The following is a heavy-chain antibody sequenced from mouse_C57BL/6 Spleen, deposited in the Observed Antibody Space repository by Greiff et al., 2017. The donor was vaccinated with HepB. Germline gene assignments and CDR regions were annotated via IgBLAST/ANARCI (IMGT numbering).Heavy chain of an antibody. CDR3: ASSYYGSSYFDY. D-gene: IGHD1-1*01. CDR1: GYSITSGYY. CDR2: ISYDGSN. V-gene: IGHV3-6*01. Sequence: EVKLMESGPGLVKPSQSLSLTCSVTGYSITSGYYWNWIRQFPGNKLEWMGYISYDGSNNYNPSLKNRISITRDTSKNQFFLKLNSVTTEDTATYYCASSYYGSSYFDYWGQGTTLTVSS. J-gene: IGHJ2*01.